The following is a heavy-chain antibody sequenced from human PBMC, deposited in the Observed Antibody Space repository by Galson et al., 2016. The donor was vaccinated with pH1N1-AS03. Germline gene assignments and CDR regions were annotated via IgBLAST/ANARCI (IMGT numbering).Heavy chain of an antibody. V-gene: IGHV2-5*02. CDR2: LYWDGDK. CDR1: GFSLTATGEG. J-gene: IGHJ4*02. D-gene: IGHD3-3*01. CDR3: VHGAREAAAGFFDY. Sequence: PALVKPTQTLTLTCSFSGFSLTATGEGVGWIRQSPGKPLEWLALLYWDGDKRFRPSLQNRLTIRKDTSKKEVIFTVTDMDTADSATYHCVHGAREAAAGFFDYWGQGTRVTVSS.